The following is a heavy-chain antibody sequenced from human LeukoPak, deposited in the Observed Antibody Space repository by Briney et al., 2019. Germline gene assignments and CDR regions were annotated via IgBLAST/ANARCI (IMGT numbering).Heavy chain of an antibody. V-gene: IGHV3-43*01. CDR2: ISMDGVNT. Sequence: GGSLRLSCAASGFTFDYYTMYWVRQGPEKGLEWVSLISMDGVNTFYADSVKGRFTISRDNSKNTLYLQMNSLRTEDTAVYYCTRSVREGYFDYWGQGTLVTVSS. CDR1: GFTFDYYT. CDR3: TRSVREGYFDY. D-gene: IGHD4-23*01. J-gene: IGHJ4*02.